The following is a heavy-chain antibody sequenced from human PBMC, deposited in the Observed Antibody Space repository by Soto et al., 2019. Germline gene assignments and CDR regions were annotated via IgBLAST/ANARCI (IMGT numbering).Heavy chain of an antibody. CDR3: ARAARSTYYFDY. J-gene: IGHJ4*02. Sequence: SETLSLTCTVSGGSISSYYRSWIRQPPGKGLEWIGYIYYSGSTNYNPSLKSRVTISVDTSKNQFSLKLSSVTAADTAVYYCARAARSTYYFDYWGQGTLVTVSS. CDR1: GGSISSYY. V-gene: IGHV4-59*01. D-gene: IGHD6-6*01. CDR2: IYYSGST.